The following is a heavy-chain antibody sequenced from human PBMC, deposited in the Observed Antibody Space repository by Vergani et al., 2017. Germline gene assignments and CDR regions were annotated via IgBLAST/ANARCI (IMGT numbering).Heavy chain of an antibody. Sequence: EVHLLESGGGLVQSGGPLRLSCAASGFTFSNSAVSWVRQAPGRGLAGVSSISGAGLSTYYAYSVKGRVSISRDKSKNTVFLQMHSLSAEDTAIQYCVKEKIDLGSYFFDSWGHGILVTVSS. D-gene: IGHD2/OR15-2a*01. J-gene: IGHJ4*01. V-gene: IGHV3-23*01. CDR2: ISGAGLST. CDR1: GFTFSNSA. CDR3: VKEKIDLGSYFFDS.